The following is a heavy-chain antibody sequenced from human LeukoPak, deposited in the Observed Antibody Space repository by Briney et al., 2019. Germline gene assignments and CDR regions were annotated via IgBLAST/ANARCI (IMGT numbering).Heavy chain of an antibody. V-gene: IGHV4-39*07. Sequence: KPSETLSLTCTVSGGSISSSGYYWGWIRQPPGKGLEWIGYISYSGSTYYNPSLKSRVTISVDTSKNQFSLRLTSVTAADTAVYYCARDRHKLVDIVAGTLDYWGQGTLVTVSS. CDR1: GGSISSSGYY. CDR2: ISYSGST. CDR3: ARDRHKLVDIVAGTLDY. D-gene: IGHD5-12*01. J-gene: IGHJ4*02.